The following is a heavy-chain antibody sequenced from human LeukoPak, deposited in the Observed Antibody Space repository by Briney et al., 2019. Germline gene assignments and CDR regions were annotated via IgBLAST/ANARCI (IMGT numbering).Heavy chain of an antibody. V-gene: IGHV3-30*18. CDR1: GFTFSSYG. J-gene: IGHJ4*02. CDR3: AKDDYYGSGTQVVY. Sequence: GRSLRLSCAASGFTFSSYGMHWVRQAPGKGLEWVAVISYDGSNKYYADSVKGRFTISRDNSKNTLYLQMNSLRAEDTAVYYCAKDDYYGSGTQVVYWGQGTLVTVSS. D-gene: IGHD3-10*01. CDR2: ISYDGSNK.